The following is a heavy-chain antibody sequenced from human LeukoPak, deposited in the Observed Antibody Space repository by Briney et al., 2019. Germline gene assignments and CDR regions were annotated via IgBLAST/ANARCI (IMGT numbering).Heavy chain of an antibody. CDR2: INPNSGGT. D-gene: IGHD1-7*01. V-gene: IGHV1-2*02. Sequence: ASVNVSCKASGYTFTGYYMHWVRQAPGQGLEWMGWINPNSGGTDYAQKFQGRVTMTRDTSISTAYMELSRLRSDDTAIYYCAKLHHGNTFDVFDIWGQGTMVTVSS. J-gene: IGHJ3*02. CDR1: GYTFTGYY. CDR3: AKLHHGNTFDVFDI.